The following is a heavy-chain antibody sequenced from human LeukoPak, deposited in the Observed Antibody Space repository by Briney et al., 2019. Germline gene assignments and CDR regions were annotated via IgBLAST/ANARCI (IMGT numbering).Heavy chain of an antibody. Sequence: GGSLRHSCAASGFTFSSYAMHWVRQAPGKGLEWVSYISSSGSTIYYADSVKGRFTISRDNAKNSLYLQMNSLRAEDTAVYYCARDRDPRGVGATSGPWGQGTLVTVSS. J-gene: IGHJ5*02. D-gene: IGHD1-26*01. CDR1: GFTFSSYA. CDR2: ISSSGSTI. CDR3: ARDRDPRGVGATSGP. V-gene: IGHV3-48*04.